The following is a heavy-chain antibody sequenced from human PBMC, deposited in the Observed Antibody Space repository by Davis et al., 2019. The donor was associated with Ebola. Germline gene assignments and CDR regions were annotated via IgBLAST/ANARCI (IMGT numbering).Heavy chain of an antibody. Sequence: ASVKVSCKASGYTFTSYYMHWVRQAPGQGLEWMGWINPNSGGTNYAQKFQGRVTMTRDTSISTAYMELSRLRSDDTAVYYCARGGAVTVIWYFDLWGRGTLVTVSS. CDR1: GYTFTSYY. V-gene: IGHV1-2*02. CDR2: INPNSGGT. J-gene: IGHJ2*01. CDR3: ARGGAVTVIWYFDL. D-gene: IGHD4-17*01.